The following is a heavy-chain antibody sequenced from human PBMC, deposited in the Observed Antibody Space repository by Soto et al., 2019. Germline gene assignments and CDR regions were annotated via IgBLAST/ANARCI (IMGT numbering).Heavy chain of an antibody. Sequence: SETLSLTCTVSGGSVSSGGYYWNWIRLPPGKGLEWIGQINQSGSTNYSPSLKSRVTLSVDTSNNQFSLKVHSVTAADTAVYYCARGRYSDSSGFYDAFDIWGQGTMVTVSS. CDR1: GGSVSSGGYY. J-gene: IGHJ3*02. D-gene: IGHD3-22*01. V-gene: IGHV4-61*08. CDR3: ARGRYSDSSGFYDAFDI. CDR2: INQSGST.